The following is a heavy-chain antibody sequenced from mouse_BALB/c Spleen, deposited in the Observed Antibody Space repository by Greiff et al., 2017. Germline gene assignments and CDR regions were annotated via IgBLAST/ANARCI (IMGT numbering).Heavy chain of an antibody. CDR2: ISSGGSYT. V-gene: IGHV5-9-4*01. J-gene: IGHJ3*01. CDR1: GFTFSSYA. D-gene: IGHD2-2*01. Sequence: DVKLVESGGGLVKPGGSLKLSCAASGFTFSSYAMSWVRQSPEKRLEWVAEISSGGSYTYYPDTVTGRFTISRDNAKNTLYLEMSSLRSEDTAMYYCARYYYGYDVFAYWGQGTLVTVSA. CDR3: ARYYYGYDVFAY.